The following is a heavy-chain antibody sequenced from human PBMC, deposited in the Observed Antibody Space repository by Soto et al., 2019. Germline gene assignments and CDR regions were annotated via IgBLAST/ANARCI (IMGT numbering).Heavy chain of an antibody. Sequence: AGGSLRLSCAVSGFTFSSSWMSWVRQAPGKGLEWVANIKQDGFEKYYLDSVKGRFTISRDNAKNSLFLQMNSLTAEDTAVYFCAKSRDAYNFYFYYGMDVWGQGTAVTVSS. V-gene: IGHV3-7*01. CDR3: AKSRDAYNFYFYYGMDV. J-gene: IGHJ6*02. CDR2: IKQDGFEK. D-gene: IGHD2-2*01. CDR1: GFTFSSSW.